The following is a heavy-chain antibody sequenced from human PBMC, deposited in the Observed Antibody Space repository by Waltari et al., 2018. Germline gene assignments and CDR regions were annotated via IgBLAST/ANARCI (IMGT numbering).Heavy chain of an antibody. CDR2: INHSGST. J-gene: IGHJ2*01. D-gene: IGHD1-26*01. V-gene: IGHV4-34*01. CDR3: ARGRARARGSVYFDL. CDR1: GGSFSGYY. Sequence: QVQLQQWGAGLLKPSETLSLTCAVYGGSFSGYYWSWIRQPPGKGLEWIGEINHSGSTNYNRSLTSRVTISVDTSKNQFSLKLSSVTAADTAVYYCARGRARARGSVYFDLWGRGTLVTVSS.